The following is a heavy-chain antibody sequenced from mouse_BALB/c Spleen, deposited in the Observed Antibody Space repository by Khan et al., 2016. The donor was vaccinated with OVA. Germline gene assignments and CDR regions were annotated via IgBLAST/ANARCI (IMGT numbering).Heavy chain of an antibody. CDR1: GYSITSDFA. CDR2: ISFSGST. J-gene: IGHJ4*01. V-gene: IGHV3-2*02. D-gene: IGHD2-2*01. CDR3: DRSRSYAYAYAMDY. Sequence: EVQLQESGPGLVKPSQSLSLTCTVAGYSITSDFAWNWVRQFPGNKLEWMGYISFSGSTSYDPSLKSRPSFTRDTSRNQFFLQLHSLPTEATATYSGDRSRSYAYAYAMDYWGQGTSVTVSS.